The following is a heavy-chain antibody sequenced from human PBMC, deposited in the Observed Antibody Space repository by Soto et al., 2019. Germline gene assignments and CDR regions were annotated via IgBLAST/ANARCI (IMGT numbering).Heavy chain of an antibody. Sequence: EVHLVESGGGLVQPGESLRLSCAASGFTFINAWMNWVRQAPGKGLEWVGRIKSKIDGGTIDYAAPVKGRFTISRDDSIDRLYLQMNRLKTEDKAVYYCTPLIRDFWSVSRWGQGTLVTVSS. CDR3: TPLIRDFWSVSR. CDR1: GFTFINAW. J-gene: IGHJ4*02. CDR2: IKSKIDGGTI. D-gene: IGHD3-3*01. V-gene: IGHV3-15*07.